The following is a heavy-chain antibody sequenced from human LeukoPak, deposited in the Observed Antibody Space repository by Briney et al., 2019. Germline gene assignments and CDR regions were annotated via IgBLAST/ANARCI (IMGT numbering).Heavy chain of an antibody. CDR2: ISSSSSNI. J-gene: IGHJ4*02. D-gene: IGHD6-19*01. CDR1: GFTFSSYI. V-gene: IGHV3-48*04. Sequence: PGGSLRLSCAASGFTFSSYIMNWVRQAPGKGLEWISYISSSSSNINYADSVKGRFTISRDNARNSLYLQMNSLRAEDTAVYYCARGTVAGMDYWGQGTLVTVSS. CDR3: ARGTVAGMDY.